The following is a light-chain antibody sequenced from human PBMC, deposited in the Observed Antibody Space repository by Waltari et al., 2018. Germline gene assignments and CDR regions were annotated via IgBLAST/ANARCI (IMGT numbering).Light chain of an antibody. CDR1: SSDVGGYNH. CDR3: AAWDDSLSGVV. Sequence: QSALTQPPSASGSPGQTVTISCTGTSSDVGGYNHVSWYQQHPRKTPKGLIYEVTKRPSGVPDRFSGSKSGTSASLAISGLRSEDEAEYYCAAWDDSLSGVVFGGGTKLTVL. J-gene: IGLJ2*01. CDR2: EVT. V-gene: IGLV2-8*01.